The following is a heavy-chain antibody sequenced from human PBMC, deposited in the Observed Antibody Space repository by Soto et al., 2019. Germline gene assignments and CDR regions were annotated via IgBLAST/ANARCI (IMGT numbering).Heavy chain of an antibody. D-gene: IGHD4-17*01. Sequence: EVQLVESGGGLVQPGGSLRLSCAASGFTFFAYWIHWVRQVPGKGLVWVSRINSDGSHTSYADSVRGRFTISRDNSKNTVYLQMNSLTAEDTAVYYCAKGGDYGDSAGENWFASWGQGSLVTVSS. CDR3: AKGGDYGDSAGENWFAS. CDR2: INSDGSHT. V-gene: IGHV3-74*01. J-gene: IGHJ5*01. CDR1: GFTFFAYW.